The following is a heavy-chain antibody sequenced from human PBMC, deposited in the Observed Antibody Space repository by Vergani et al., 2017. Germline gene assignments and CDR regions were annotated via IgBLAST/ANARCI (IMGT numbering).Heavy chain of an antibody. CDR3: TTAIAAAASYFDY. CDR2: IKSKTDGGTT. D-gene: IGHD6-13*01. CDR1: GFTFSGSA. J-gene: IGHJ4*02. V-gene: IGHV3-15*01. Sequence: VQLVESGGGVVQPGGSLRLSCAASGFTFSGSAMHWVRQASGKGLEWVGRIKSKTDGGTTDYAAPVKGRFTISRDDSKNTLYLQMNSLKTEDTAVYYCTTAIAAAASYFDYWGQGTLVTVSS.